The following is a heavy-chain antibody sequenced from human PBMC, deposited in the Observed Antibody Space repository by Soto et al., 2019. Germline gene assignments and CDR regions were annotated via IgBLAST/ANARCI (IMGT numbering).Heavy chain of an antibody. V-gene: IGHV1-69*13. CDR3: ARVTLQGYDSSGYLW. D-gene: IGHD3-22*01. J-gene: IGHJ4*02. Sequence: SVKVSCKASGGTFSSYAISWVRQAPGQGLEWMGGIIPIFGTANYAQKFQGRVTITADESTSTAYMELSSLRSEDTAVYYCARVTLQGYDSSGYLWWGQGNLVTGS. CDR2: IIPIFGTA. CDR1: GGTFSSYA.